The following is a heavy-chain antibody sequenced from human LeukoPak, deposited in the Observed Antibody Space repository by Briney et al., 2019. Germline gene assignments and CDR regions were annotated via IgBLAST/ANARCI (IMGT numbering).Heavy chain of an antibody. V-gene: IGHV3-48*03. CDR1: RFTFSSYE. Sequence: GGSLRLSCAASRFTFSSYEMNWVRRAPGKGLEWVSYISSSGSTIYYADSVKGRFTISRDNAKNSLYLQMNSLRAEDTAVYYCAKIWWSNWFDPWSQGTLVTVSS. CDR2: ISSSGSTI. J-gene: IGHJ5*02. D-gene: IGHD2-21*01. CDR3: AKIWWSNWFDP.